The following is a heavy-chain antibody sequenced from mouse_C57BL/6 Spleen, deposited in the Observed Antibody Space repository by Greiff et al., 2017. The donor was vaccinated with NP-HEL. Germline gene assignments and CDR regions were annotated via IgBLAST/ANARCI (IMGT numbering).Heavy chain of an antibody. J-gene: IGHJ4*01. CDR2: IYPRSGNT. CDR1: GYTFTSYG. V-gene: IGHV1-81*01. Sequence: QVQLQQSGAELARPGASVKLSCKASGYTFTSYGISWVKQRTGQGLEWIGEIYPRSGNTYYNEKFKGKATLTEDKSSSTAYLELRSLTSEDTAVYFWAKSVYYDYDEGYAMDYWGQGTSVTVSS. D-gene: IGHD2-4*01. CDR3: AKSVYYDYDEGYAMDY.